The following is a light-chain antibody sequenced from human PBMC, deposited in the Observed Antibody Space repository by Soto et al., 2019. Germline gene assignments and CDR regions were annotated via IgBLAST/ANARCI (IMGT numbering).Light chain of an antibody. V-gene: IGKV2-24*01. J-gene: IGKJ2*01. CDR1: QSLVHSDGRTY. CDR2: QVS. CDR3: MQATQYRPYT. Sequence: DIVLTQTPLSSPVTLGQPASISCRSSQSLVHSDGRTYLSWFHQRPGQPPRLLIHQVSNRLSGXPXRXXGSGAGTDFTLKISRVEAQDVGIYFCMQATQYRPYTFGQGTKLEI.